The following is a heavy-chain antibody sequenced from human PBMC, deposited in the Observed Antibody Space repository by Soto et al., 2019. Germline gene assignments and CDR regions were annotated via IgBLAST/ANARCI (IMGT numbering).Heavy chain of an antibody. D-gene: IGHD6-19*01. CDR1: GYSSSNHW. Sequence: PGESLKISCKGFGYSSSNHWIGWVRQMPGKGLEWMGIIDLSNSGTRYSPSFQGQVAISADKSISTVYLQWSSLKASDTAMYYCARRTSTSGWRHYFDYWGQGTLVTVSS. J-gene: IGHJ4*02. CDR3: ARRTSTSGWRHYFDY. V-gene: IGHV5-51*01. CDR2: IDLSNSGT.